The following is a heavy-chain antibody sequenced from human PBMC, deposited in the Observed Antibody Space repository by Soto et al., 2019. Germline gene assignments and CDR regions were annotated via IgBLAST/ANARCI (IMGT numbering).Heavy chain of an antibody. D-gene: IGHD2-15*01. CDR1: GFTFSSYA. CDR2: ISYDGSNK. V-gene: IGHV3-30*04. J-gene: IGHJ4*02. CDR3: AKEEGSWHTLDY. Sequence: PGGSLRLSCAASGFTFSSYAMHWVRQAPGKGPEWVAVISYDGSNKYYADSVKGRFTISRDSSKNTLYLQVNSLRVEDTAMYYCAKEEGSWHTLDYWGQGTLVTVSS.